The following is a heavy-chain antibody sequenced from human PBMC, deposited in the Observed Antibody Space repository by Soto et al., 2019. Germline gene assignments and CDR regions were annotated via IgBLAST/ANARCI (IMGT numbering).Heavy chain of an antibody. D-gene: IGHD1-1*01. CDR3: ARGNIDV. V-gene: IGHV3-30-3*01. J-gene: IGHJ6*02. CDR2: VSHVDDNK. Sequence: QAPGRGLEWVAVVSHVDDNKYYADSVRGRFTISRDNSKKMLYLQMNSLRADDTALYYCARGNIDVWGQGNTVTVSS.